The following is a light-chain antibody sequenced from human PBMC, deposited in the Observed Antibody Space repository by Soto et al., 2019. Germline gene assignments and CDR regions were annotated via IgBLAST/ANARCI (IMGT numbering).Light chain of an antibody. CDR1: QSIRTS. V-gene: IGKV3-11*01. J-gene: IGKJ4*01. CDR2: DAS. Sequence: EVVLTQSPATLSLSPGERATLSCRASQSIRTSLAWYQQKPGQAPRLVIFDASNRANGVPARFGGSGSGTEFTLTIISLQSEDSAVYYCQQYNDWPLTFGGGTKV. CDR3: QQYNDWPLT.